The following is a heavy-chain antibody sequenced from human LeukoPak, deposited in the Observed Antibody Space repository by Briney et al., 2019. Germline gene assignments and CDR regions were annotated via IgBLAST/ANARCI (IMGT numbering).Heavy chain of an antibody. CDR3: ARVVNRGYSYGPYFDY. D-gene: IGHD5-18*01. V-gene: IGHV4-59*01. J-gene: IGHJ4*02. Sequence: SETLSLTCTVPGGSISSYYWSWIRQPPGKGLEWIGYIYYSGSTNYNPSLKSRVTISVDTSKNQFSLKLSSVTAADTAVYYCARVVNRGYSYGPYFDYWGQGTLVTVSS. CDR2: IYYSGST. CDR1: GGSISSYY.